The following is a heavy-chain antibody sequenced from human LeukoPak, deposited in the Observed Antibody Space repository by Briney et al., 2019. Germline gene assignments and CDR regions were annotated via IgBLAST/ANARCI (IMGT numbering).Heavy chain of an antibody. CDR3: ARDPYYYDSSGYFPLYYYGMDV. D-gene: IGHD3-22*01. Sequence: GGSLRLSCAAPGFIFSDYYMSWIRQAPGRGLEWISYISGSSSYTKYADSVKGRFTISRDNAKNSLYLQMNSLRAEDTAVYYCARDPYYYDSSGYFPLYYYGMDVWGQGTTVTVSS. J-gene: IGHJ6*02. CDR1: GFIFSDYY. V-gene: IGHV3-11*06. CDR2: ISGSSSYT.